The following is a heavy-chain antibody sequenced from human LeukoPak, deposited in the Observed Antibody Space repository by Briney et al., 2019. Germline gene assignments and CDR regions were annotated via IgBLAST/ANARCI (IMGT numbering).Heavy chain of an antibody. V-gene: IGHV4-59*01. CDR3: ARDLVRGVRNFGY. Sequence: SETLSLTCTVSGGSISNYYWSWIRQPPGKGLEWIGYIYYSGSTNYNPTLKSRVTISVDTSKNQFSLKLSSVTAADTAVYYCARDLVRGVRNFGYWGQGTLVTVSS. CDR2: IYYSGST. J-gene: IGHJ4*02. CDR1: GGSISNYY. D-gene: IGHD3-10*01.